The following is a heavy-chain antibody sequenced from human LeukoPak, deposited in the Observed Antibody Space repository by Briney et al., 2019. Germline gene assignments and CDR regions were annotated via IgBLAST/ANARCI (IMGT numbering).Heavy chain of an antibody. CDR1: GLTFSSSW. J-gene: IGHJ6*02. Sequence: GSLRLSCAVSGLTFSSSWMDWIRQPPGKGLEWIGYIYYSGSTNYNPSLKSRVTISVDTSKNQFSLKLSSVTAADTAVYYCARESPRYVPAAWGYHYYGMDVWGQGTTVTVSS. D-gene: IGHD2-2*01. V-gene: IGHV4-59*01. CDR2: IYYSGST. CDR3: ARESPRYVPAAWGYHYYGMDV.